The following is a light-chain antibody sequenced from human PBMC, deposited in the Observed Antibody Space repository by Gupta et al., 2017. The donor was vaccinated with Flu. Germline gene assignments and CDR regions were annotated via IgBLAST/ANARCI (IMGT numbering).Light chain of an antibody. CDR2: DDS. CDR3: QVWDSMSDHLGV. Sequence: QTARITDEGNNIGSKSVYCNQQQPGHAPARVVYDDSDRRAGSPERFSGSTSGNTATLTISRVGAGDEADYYCQVWDSMSDHLGVFGGGTKLTVL. V-gene: IGLV3-21*02. CDR1: NIGSKS. J-gene: IGLJ3*02.